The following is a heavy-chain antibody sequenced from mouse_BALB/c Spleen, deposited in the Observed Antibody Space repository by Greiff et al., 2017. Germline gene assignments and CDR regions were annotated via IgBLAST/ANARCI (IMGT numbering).Heavy chain of an antibody. CDR1: GFTFSDYY. CDR2: ISDGGSYT. CDR3: AFSSYAMDY. Sequence: EVKLVESGGGLVKPGGSLKLSCAASGFTFSDYYMYWVRQTPEKRLEWVATISDGGSYTYYPDSVKGRFTISRDNAKNNLYLQMSSLKSEDTAMYYCAFSSYAMDYWGQGTSVTVSS. V-gene: IGHV5-4*02. D-gene: IGHD1-1*01. J-gene: IGHJ4*01.